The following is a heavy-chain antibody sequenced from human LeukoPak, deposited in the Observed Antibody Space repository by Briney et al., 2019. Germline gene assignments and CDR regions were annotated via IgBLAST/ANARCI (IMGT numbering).Heavy chain of an antibody. V-gene: IGHV3-21*01. CDR3: ARGTGTTTFDY. J-gene: IGHJ4*02. CDR2: ISSSSSYI. Sequence: GGSLRLSCAASGFTFSSYSMYWARQAPGKGLEWVSSISSSSSYIYYADSVKGRFTISRDNAKNSLYLQMNSLRAEDTAVYYCARGTGTTTFDYWGQGTLVTVSS. D-gene: IGHD1-7*01. CDR1: GFTFSSYS.